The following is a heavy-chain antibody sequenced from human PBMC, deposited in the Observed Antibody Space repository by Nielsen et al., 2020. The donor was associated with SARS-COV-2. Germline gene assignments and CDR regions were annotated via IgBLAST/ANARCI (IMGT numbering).Heavy chain of an antibody. D-gene: IGHD4-17*01. Sequence: SETLSLTCTVSGGSISSSSYYWGWIRQPPGKGLEWIGSIYYSGSTYYNPSLKSRVTISVDTSKNQFSLKLSSVTAADTAVYYCARHGGDYDPFDYWGQGTLVTVSS. J-gene: IGHJ4*02. CDR3: ARHGGDYDPFDY. V-gene: IGHV4-39*01. CDR2: IYYSGST. CDR1: GGSISSSSYY.